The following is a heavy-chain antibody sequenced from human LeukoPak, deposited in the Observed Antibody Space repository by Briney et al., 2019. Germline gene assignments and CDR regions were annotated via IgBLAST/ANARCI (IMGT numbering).Heavy chain of an antibody. V-gene: IGHV4-39*01. CDR1: GGSITSSSYY. CDR3: ARHGREGAHCGGDCYSNYYYAMDV. Sequence: PSETLSLTCNVSGGSITSSSYYWGWIRQPPGKGLEWIGSMYYSGSAYYNSSLKSRVMMSVDTSKSQFSLKLSSVAAADTAVYYCARHGREGAHCGGDCYSNYYYAMDVWGQGTTVTVSS. D-gene: IGHD2-21*02. CDR2: MYYSGSA. J-gene: IGHJ6*02.